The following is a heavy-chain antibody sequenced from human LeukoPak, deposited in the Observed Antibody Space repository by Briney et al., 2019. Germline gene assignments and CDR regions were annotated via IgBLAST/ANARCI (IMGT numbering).Heavy chain of an antibody. D-gene: IGHD1-14*01. CDR3: AREDRNYVAFDH. J-gene: IGHJ4*02. V-gene: IGHV3-30*14. Sequence: PPGGSLRLSCAASGFDFSSYAMHWVRQAPGKGLEWMAVIIYDGSNKNYADSVKGRFTISRDSSKNTLYLQMNSLRAEDTAVYYCAREDRNYVAFDHWGQGTLVTVSS. CDR1: GFDFSSYA. CDR2: IIYDGSNK.